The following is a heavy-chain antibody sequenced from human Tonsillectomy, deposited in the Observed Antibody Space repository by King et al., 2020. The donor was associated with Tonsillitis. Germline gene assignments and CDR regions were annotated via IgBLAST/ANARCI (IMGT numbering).Heavy chain of an antibody. V-gene: IGHV3-33*01. CDR3: SRVSFNYYSMDV. Sequence: VQLVESGGGVVQPGRSLRLSCTASGFTFSDYGMHWVRQAPGKGLEWMAVMWFDGSNKYYADSVKGRFTISRDNSKNTLYLQMNSLRAEDTAVYYCSRVSFNYYSMDVWGKGTTVTVSS. CDR1: GFTFSDYG. J-gene: IGHJ6*03. CDR2: MWFDGSNK.